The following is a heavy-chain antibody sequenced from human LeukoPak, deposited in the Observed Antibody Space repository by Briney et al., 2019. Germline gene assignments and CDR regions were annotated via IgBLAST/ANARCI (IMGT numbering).Heavy chain of an antibody. J-gene: IGHJ5*02. Sequence: GGSLRLSCAASGFTFSSYSMNWVRQAPGKGLEWVSSISSSSSYIYYADSVKGRFTISRDNAKNSLYLQMNSLRAEDTAVYYCARDGYCTNGVCCGWFDPWGQGTLVTVSS. CDR1: GFTFSSYS. V-gene: IGHV3-21*01. CDR2: ISSSSSYI. D-gene: IGHD2-8*01. CDR3: ARDGYCTNGVCCGWFDP.